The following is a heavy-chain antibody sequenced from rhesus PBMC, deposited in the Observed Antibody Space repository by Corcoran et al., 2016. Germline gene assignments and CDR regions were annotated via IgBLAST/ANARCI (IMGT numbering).Heavy chain of an antibody. D-gene: IGHD4-29*01. V-gene: IGHV4-99*01. Sequence: QVQLQESGPGLVRPSETLSLTCAVSGYSLSSGYYWGWVRQPPGKGLEYFGYISGSTGSTYYNPSLKSRVTISKDTSKNQFSLKLSSVTAADTAVYYCARNLYGSSIDYWGQGVLVTVSS. CDR3: ARNLYGSSIDY. CDR2: ISGSTGST. J-gene: IGHJ4*01. CDR1: GYSLSSGYY.